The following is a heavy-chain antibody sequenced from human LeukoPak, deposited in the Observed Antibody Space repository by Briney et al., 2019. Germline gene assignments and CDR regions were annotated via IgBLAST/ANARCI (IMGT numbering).Heavy chain of an antibody. V-gene: IGHV3-30*18. Sequence: GRSLRLSRAASGFTFSSYGMHWVRQAPGKGLEWVAVISYDGSNKYYADSVKGRFTISRDNSKNTLYLQMNSLRAEDTAVYYCAKDRGIAVAGTRAPTSDWGQGTLVTVSS. CDR3: AKDRGIAVAGTRAPTSD. CDR2: ISYDGSNK. CDR1: GFTFSSYG. D-gene: IGHD6-19*01. J-gene: IGHJ4*02.